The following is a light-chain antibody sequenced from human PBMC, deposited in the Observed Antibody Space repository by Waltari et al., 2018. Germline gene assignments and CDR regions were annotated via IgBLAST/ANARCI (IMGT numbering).Light chain of an antibody. J-gene: IGKJ5*01. V-gene: IGKV3-11*01. CDR1: QSVRNY. Sequence: ETVLTQSPATLSLSPGERATLSCRASQSVRNYLAGYQQKPGQAPRLLIYDASNRATGIPARFSGSGSGTYFTLTISSLEPEDFALYYCQQRSNWPPITFGQGTRLEI. CDR3: QQRSNWPPIT. CDR2: DAS.